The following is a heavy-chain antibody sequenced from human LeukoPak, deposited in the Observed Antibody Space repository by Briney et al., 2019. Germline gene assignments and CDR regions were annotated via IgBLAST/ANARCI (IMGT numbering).Heavy chain of an antibody. CDR1: GFTFSSYS. CDR2: ISSSSSYI. D-gene: IGHD3-10*01. Sequence: GGSLRLSRAASGFTFSSYSMNWVRQAPGKGLEWVSSISSSSSYIYYVDSVKGRFTISRDNAKNSLYLQMNSLRAEDTAVYYCATQTTYYYGSGSGYWGQGTLVTVSS. V-gene: IGHV3-21*01. CDR3: ATQTTYYYGSGSGY. J-gene: IGHJ4*02.